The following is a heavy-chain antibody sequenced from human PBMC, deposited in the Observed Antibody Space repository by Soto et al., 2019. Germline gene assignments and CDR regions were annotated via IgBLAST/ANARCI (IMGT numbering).Heavy chain of an antibody. CDR1: GFTFSDYY. V-gene: IGHV3-11*01. D-gene: IGHD6-13*01. CDR3: ASLPYSSSWCAFDI. CDR2: ISSSGSTI. J-gene: IGHJ3*02. Sequence: GGSLRLSCAASGFTFSDYYMSWIRQAPGKGLEWVSYISSSGSTIYYADSVKGRFTISRDNAKNSLYLQMNSLRAEDTAVYYCASLPYSSSWCAFDIWGQGTMVTVSS.